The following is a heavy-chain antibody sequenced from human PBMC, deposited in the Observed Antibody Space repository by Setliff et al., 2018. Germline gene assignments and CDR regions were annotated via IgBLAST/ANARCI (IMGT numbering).Heavy chain of an antibody. Sequence: VASVKVSCKASGYTFTSYDINWVRQATGQGLEWMGWMNPTSGNTGYAQKFQGRVTMTRNTSISTAYMELSSLRSEDTAVYYCARDGVGPRYYYGSGSYFGYWGQGTLVTVSS. D-gene: IGHD3-10*01. CDR3: ARDGVGPRYYYGSGSYFGY. J-gene: IGHJ4*02. CDR1: GYTFTSYD. V-gene: IGHV1-8*01. CDR2: MNPTSGNT.